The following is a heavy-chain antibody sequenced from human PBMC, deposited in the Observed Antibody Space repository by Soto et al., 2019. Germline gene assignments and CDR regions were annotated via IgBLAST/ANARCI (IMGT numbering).Heavy chain of an antibody. CDR3: ATAVGLMGSKTAFDI. CDR2: INAGNGNT. J-gene: IGHJ3*02. Sequence: ASVKVSCKASGYTFTSYAMHWVRQAPGQRLEWMGWINAGNGNTKYSQKFQGRVTITRDTSASTAYMELSSLRSEDTAVYYCATAVGLMGSKTAFDILGQGTKVTVSS. V-gene: IGHV1-3*01. D-gene: IGHD2-8*01. CDR1: GYTFTSYA.